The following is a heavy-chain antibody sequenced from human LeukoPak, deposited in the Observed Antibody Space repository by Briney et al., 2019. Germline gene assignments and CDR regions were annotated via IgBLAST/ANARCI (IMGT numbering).Heavy chain of an antibody. D-gene: IGHD5-24*01. CDR2: IGPSGVRT. CDR1: GFTFSIHG. CDR3: AKDDAWLQFED. V-gene: IGHV3-23*01. J-gene: IGHJ4*02. Sequence: GGSLRLSCAASGFTFSIHGMNWVRQAPGKGLEWVSGIGPSGVRTYYADSVKGRFTISRDNYKRTVNLQMNSLRAEDTAVYYCAKDDAWLQFEDWGQGTLVTVSS.